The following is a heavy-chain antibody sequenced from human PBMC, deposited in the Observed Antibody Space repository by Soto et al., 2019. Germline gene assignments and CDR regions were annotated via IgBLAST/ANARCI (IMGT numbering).Heavy chain of an antibody. CDR3: ARVVLAGGYSCFDP. Sequence: GASVKVSCKASGYSFTTHGITWVRQAPGQGLDWMGWISVSNGNTNFAQSLQGRVTLTTDISTSTVYMELRSLRTDYTAVYYCARVVLAGGYSCFDPWGQGTLVTVSS. D-gene: IGHD2-15*01. CDR2: ISVSNGNT. J-gene: IGHJ5*02. V-gene: IGHV1-18*01. CDR1: GYSFTTHG.